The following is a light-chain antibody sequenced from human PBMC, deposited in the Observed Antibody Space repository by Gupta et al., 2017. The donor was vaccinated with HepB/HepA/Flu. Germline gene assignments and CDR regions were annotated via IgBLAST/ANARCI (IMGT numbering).Light chain of an antibody. CDR2: CNN. CDR1: SSNIGSNT. J-gene: IGLJ3*02. V-gene: IGLV1-44*01. Sequence: QSVLTQPPSASGTPGQRVTISCSGSSSNIGSNTVHWYQQLPGTAPKLLIYCNNQRPSGGPHRLFGSKSGTSASLAISGRQSEEEADYYCAAWDDSLNGNWVFGGGTKLTVL. CDR3: AAWDDSLNGNWV.